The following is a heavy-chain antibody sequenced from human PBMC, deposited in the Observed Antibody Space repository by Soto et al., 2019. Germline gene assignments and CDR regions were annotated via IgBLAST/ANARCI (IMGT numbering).Heavy chain of an antibody. CDR3: ARGRVGSSPPGY. J-gene: IGHJ4*02. CDR1: GGSFSLYY. D-gene: IGHD6-6*01. CDR2: INLSGST. Sequence: QVKLQQWGAGLLKPSETLSLTCAVYGGSFSLYYWTWFRQPPGKGLEWIGEINLSGSTNYNPSLEGRVTISVDTSKKQVSLRLDSVTAADTAVYYCARGRVGSSPPGYWGQGTPVTVSS. V-gene: IGHV4-34*01.